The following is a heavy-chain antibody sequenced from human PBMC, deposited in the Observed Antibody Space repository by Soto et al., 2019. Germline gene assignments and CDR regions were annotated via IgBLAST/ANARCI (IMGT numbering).Heavy chain of an antibody. CDR3: ARGTHCSGGSCYSLDY. D-gene: IGHD2-15*01. CDR1: GYTFTSYY. V-gene: IGHV1-46*01. J-gene: IGHJ4*02. CDR2: INPSGGST. Sequence: GPVKVSCKASGYTFTSYYMHWVRQAPGQGLEWMGIINPSGGSTSYAQKFQGRVTMTRDTSTSTVYMELSSLRSEDTAVYYCARGTHCSGGSCYSLDYWGQGTLVTVSS.